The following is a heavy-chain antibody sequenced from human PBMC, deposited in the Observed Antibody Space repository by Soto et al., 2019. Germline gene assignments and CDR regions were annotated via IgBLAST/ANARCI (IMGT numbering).Heavy chain of an antibody. CDR1: CGSFSGYY. J-gene: IGHJ5*02. Sequence: PSETLSLTCAVYCGSFSGYYWSWIRQPPGKGLEWIGEINHSGSTNYNPSLKSRVTISVDTSKNQFSLKLSSVTAADTAVYYCARVSGIAAAGGWFDPWGQRTLVTVSS. CDR3: ARVSGIAAAGGWFDP. CDR2: INHSGST. D-gene: IGHD6-13*01. V-gene: IGHV4-34*01.